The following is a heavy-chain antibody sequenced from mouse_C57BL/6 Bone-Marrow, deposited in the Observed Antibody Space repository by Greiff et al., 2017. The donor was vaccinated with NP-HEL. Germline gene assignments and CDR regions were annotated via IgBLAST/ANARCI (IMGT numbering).Heavy chain of an antibody. CDR2: INPYNGDT. Sequence: EVQLQQSGPELVKPGDSVKISCKASGYSFTGYFMNWVMQSHGKSLEWIGRINPYNGDTFYNQKFKGKATLTVDKSSSTAHMELRSLTSEDSAVYYCARAYVYGSSYYFDYWGQGTTLKVSS. V-gene: IGHV1-20*01. D-gene: IGHD1-1*01. CDR3: ARAYVYGSSYYFDY. J-gene: IGHJ2*01. CDR1: GYSFTGYF.